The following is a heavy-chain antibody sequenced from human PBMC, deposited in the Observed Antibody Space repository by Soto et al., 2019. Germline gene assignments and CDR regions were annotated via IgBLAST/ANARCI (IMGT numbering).Heavy chain of an antibody. CDR3: ARVYGGYLDY. CDR1: GGSISSYY. CDR2: IYYSGST. V-gene: IGHV4-59*01. D-gene: IGHD2-15*01. Sequence: QVQLQESGPGLVKPSETLSLTCTVSGGSISSYYWSWIRQPPGKGLEWIGYIYYSGSTNYNPSLKMRVTISVDTSKNQFSLKLSSVTAADTAVYYCARVYGGYLDYWGQGTLVTVSS. J-gene: IGHJ4*02.